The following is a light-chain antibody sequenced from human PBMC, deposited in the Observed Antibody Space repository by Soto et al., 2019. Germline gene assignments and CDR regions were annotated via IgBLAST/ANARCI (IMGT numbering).Light chain of an antibody. V-gene: IGKV1-5*01. J-gene: IGKJ1*01. CDR1: QNINEW. CDR2: DAS. Sequence: DIQMTQSPSTLSASVGDRVTITCRASQNINEWLAWYQQKPGKAPKFLIYDASILESGVPSRFSGSGSGTEFTLTISCLQPDDFATYSCQRYNSYSRTFGQGTKVEIK. CDR3: QRYNSYSRT.